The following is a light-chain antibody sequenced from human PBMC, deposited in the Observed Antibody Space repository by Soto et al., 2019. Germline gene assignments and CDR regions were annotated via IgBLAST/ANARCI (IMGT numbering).Light chain of an antibody. Sequence: QSALTQPASVSGSPGQSITISCTGTSSDVGSYNLVSWYQQHPGKAPKLMIYEGSKRPSGVSNRFSGSKSGNTASLTISGLQAEDEADYYCSSYAGSNNVVFGTGTKVTVL. CDR2: EGS. J-gene: IGLJ1*01. V-gene: IGLV2-14*02. CDR3: SSYAGSNNVV. CDR1: SSDVGSYNL.